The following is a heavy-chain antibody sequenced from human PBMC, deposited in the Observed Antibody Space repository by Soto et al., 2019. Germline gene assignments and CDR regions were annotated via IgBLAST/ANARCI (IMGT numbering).Heavy chain of an antibody. V-gene: IGHV4-30-4*01. Sequence: PSETLSLTCTVSGGSISSGDYYWSWIRQPPGKGLEWIGYIYYSGSTYYNPSLKSRVTISVDTSKNQFSLNLSSVTAADTAIYYCARHLGTSGDWAFAFWGQFTLLTVS. CDR3: ARHLGTSGDWAFAF. D-gene: IGHD2-21*01. J-gene: IGHJ1*01. CDR2: IYYSGST. CDR1: GGSISSGDYY.